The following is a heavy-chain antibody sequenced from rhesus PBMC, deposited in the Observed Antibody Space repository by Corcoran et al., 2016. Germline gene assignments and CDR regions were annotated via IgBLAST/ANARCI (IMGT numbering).Heavy chain of an antibody. CDR2: LSGSSGST. V-gene: IGHV4-65*01. CDR1: GGSVSSSNW. J-gene: IGHJ4*01. D-gene: IGHD6-13*01. Sequence: QVQLQESGPGLVKPSETLSLTCAVSGGSVSSSNWWSWIRQPPGKGLEWIGYLSGSSGSTYYNPSLKSRVTSSTDTSKNQFSLKLSSVTAADTAVYYCARGTIAAGLPLSFDYWGQGVLVTVSS. CDR3: ARGTIAAGLPLSFDY.